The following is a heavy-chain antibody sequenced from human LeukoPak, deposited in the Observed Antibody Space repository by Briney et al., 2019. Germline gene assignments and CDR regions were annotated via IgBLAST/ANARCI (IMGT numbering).Heavy chain of an antibody. CDR1: GYKFSSYW. CDR2: IYPDDSDT. J-gene: IGHJ4*02. Sequence: GESLKISCQGSGYKFSSYWIGWVRQMPGKGLEWMGIIYPDDSDTRYSPSFQGQVTISVDRSISTAYLQWSSLKASDTAMYYCAKLGAYSSSWYGFCDYWGQGTLVTVSS. V-gene: IGHV5-51*01. CDR3: AKLGAYSSSWYGFCDY. D-gene: IGHD6-13*01.